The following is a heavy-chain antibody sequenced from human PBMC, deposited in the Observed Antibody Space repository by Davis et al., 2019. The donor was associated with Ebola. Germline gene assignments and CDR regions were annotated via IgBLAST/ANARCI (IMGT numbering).Heavy chain of an antibody. CDR3: ARSYSAYDSVDF. Sequence: ASVKVSCKPSGYTFTSSYLHWVRQAPGQGLEWVAIMNHTAGSTSYAPKFQGRVTMTRDTSTSTVYMELNSLRSDDTALYYCARSYSAYDSVDFWGQGTLVTVSS. CDR2: MNHTAGST. J-gene: IGHJ4*02. V-gene: IGHV1-46*01. CDR1: GYTFTSSY. D-gene: IGHD5-12*01.